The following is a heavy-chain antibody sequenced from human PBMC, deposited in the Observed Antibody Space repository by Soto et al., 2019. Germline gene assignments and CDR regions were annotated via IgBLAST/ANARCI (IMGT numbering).Heavy chain of an antibody. D-gene: IGHD4-17*01. V-gene: IGHV4-59*08. CDR1: GGSISSYY. CDR2: IYYSGST. J-gene: IGHJ6*03. CDR3: ARRTVTTSDYYYYYYMDV. Sequence: SETLSLTCTVSGGSISSYYWSWIRQPPGKGLEWIGYIYYSGSTNYNPSLKSRVTISVDTSKNQFSLKLSSVTAADTAVYYCARRTVTTSDYYYYYYMDVWGKGTTVTVSS.